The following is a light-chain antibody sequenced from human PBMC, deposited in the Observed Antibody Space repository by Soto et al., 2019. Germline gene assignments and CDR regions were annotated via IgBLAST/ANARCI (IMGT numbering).Light chain of an antibody. CDR1: QSIRTN. J-gene: IGKJ4*01. V-gene: IGKV3-15*01. CDR2: DAS. Sequence: EIMMTQSPATVSVSPGERATLSCRASQSIRTNVAWYQQKPGQALRLLIYDASTRATGLSSRFSGSESRTEFNLTICSLQSEDVAMYYCQQYNDWRRLTFGGGTRLEI. CDR3: QQYNDWRRLT.